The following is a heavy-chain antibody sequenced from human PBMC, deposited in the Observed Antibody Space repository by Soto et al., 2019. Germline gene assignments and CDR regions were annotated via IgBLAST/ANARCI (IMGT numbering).Heavy chain of an antibody. V-gene: IGHV3-9*01. Sequence: EVQLVESGGGLVQPGRSLRLSCAASGFTFDDYAMHWVRQAPGKGLEWVSGISWNSGSIGYADSVKGRFTISRDNAKNSLYLQMNSLRAEDTGLYYCAKDLGATGTNFDYWGQGTLVTVSS. CDR2: ISWNSGSI. CDR3: AKDLGATGTNFDY. CDR1: GFTFDDYA. D-gene: IGHD1-1*01. J-gene: IGHJ4*02.